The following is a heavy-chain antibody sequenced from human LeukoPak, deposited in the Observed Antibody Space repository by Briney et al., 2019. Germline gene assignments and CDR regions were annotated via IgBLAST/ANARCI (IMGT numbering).Heavy chain of an antibody. Sequence: GGSLRLSCAVSGLTFSNVWMNWVRQAPGKGLEWVVSIRSNAAGGTTDLAAPVKGRIIISRDDSKNMAYQQCNSLTTEDTAVYYCAQGSGQFLEDWGQGTLVTVSS. CDR2: IRSNAAGGTT. J-gene: IGHJ4*02. V-gene: IGHV3-15*07. D-gene: IGHD2-15*01. CDR3: AQGSGQFLED. CDR1: GLTFSNVW.